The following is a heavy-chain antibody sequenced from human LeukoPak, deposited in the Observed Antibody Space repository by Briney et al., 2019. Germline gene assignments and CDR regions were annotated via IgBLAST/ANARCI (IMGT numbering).Heavy chain of an antibody. J-gene: IGHJ2*01. CDR3: AKDSSPGWYFDL. CDR1: GFTFSSYS. CDR2: ISSSSSTI. Sequence: GGSLRLSCAASGFTFSSYSMNWVRQAPGKGLEWVSYISSSSSTIYYADSVKGRFTISRDNSKNTLYLQMNSLRAEDTAVYYCAKDSSPGWYFDLWGRGTLVTVSS. D-gene: IGHD6-13*01. V-gene: IGHV3-48*01.